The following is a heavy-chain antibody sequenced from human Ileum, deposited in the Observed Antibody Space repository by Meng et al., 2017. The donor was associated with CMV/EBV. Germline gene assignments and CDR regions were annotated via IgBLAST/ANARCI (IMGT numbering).Heavy chain of an antibody. V-gene: IGHV1-2*02. D-gene: IGHD2-2*01. CDR3: VRGANYASYRVDY. CDR2: INPNSGDT. Sequence: AQLVQSGAELEQPGASVKVSCKASGYSFTDYYIHWLRRAPGQGLEWMGWINPNSGDTNYAQTFQDRVTVTRDTSINTVYMDFRGLTSDDTAMYYCVRGANYASYRVDYWGQGTLVTVSS. CDR1: GYSFTDYY. J-gene: IGHJ4*02.